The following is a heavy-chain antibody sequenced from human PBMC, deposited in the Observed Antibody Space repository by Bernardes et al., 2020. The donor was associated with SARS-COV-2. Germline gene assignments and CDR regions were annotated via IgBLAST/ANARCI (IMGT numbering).Heavy chain of an antibody. V-gene: IGHV3-66*02. CDR1: GFTVSSNY. CDR2: IYSGGST. Sequence: GGSLRLSCAASGFTVSSNYMSWVRQAPGKGLEWVSVIYSGGSTYYADSVKGRFTISRDNSKNTLYLQMNSLRAEDTAVYYCARACSSTSCYKFRSGFPRSAFDIWGQGTMVTVSS. D-gene: IGHD2-2*02. J-gene: IGHJ3*02. CDR3: ARACSSTSCYKFRSGFPRSAFDI.